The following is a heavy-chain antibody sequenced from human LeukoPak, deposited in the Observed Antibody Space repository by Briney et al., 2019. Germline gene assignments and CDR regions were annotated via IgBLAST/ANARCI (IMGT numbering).Heavy chain of an antibody. D-gene: IGHD6-13*01. CDR1: GGSISSGGYY. V-gene: IGHV4-39*07. CDR2: IYHSGST. CDR3: ARVAAGIGFFQH. Sequence: SETLSLTCTVSGGSISSGGYYWSWIRQHPGKGLEWIGSIYHSGSTYYNPSLKSRVTISVDTSKNQLSLKLSSMTAADTAVYYCARVAAGIGFFQHWGQGTLVTVSS. J-gene: IGHJ1*01.